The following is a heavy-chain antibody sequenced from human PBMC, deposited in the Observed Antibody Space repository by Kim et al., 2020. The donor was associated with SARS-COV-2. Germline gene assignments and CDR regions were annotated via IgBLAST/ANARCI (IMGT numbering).Heavy chain of an antibody. V-gene: IGHV1-24*01. J-gene: IGHJ4*02. CDR1: GYTLTELS. CDR3: ATDAGVGATVLDFDY. CDR2: FDPEDGET. Sequence: ASVKVSCKVSGYTLTELSMHWVRQAPGKGLEWMGGFDPEDGETIYAQKFQGRVTMTEDTSTDTAYMELSSLRSEDTAVYYCATDAGVGATVLDFDYWGQGTMVTVSP. D-gene: IGHD1-26*01.